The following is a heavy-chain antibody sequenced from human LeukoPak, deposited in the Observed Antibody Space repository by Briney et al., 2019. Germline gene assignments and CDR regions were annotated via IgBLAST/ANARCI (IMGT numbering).Heavy chain of an antibody. V-gene: IGHV3-23*01. CDR2: ISGSGGST. J-gene: IGHJ4*02. D-gene: IGHD1-14*01. CDR1: GFTFSSYG. Sequence: GGSLRLSCAASGFTFSSYGMSWVRQAPGKGLEWVSAISGSGGSTYYADSVRGRFTISRDNSKNTLFLQMNSLRAEDTAVYYCARRAGIYSHPYDYWGQGTLVTVSS. CDR3: ARRAGIYSHPYDY.